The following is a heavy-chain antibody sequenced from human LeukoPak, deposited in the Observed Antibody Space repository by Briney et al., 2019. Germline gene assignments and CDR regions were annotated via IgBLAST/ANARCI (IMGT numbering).Heavy chain of an antibody. CDR1: GFTFRNYA. CDR3: ARDFPGHDAFDI. CDR2: ISGGGGGA. Sequence: GGSLRLSCAASGFTFRNYAMSWVRQAPGKGLEWVSVISGGGGGAYYADSLKGRFTISRDNAKNTLYLQMNSLRAEDTAIYYCARDFPGHDAFDIWGQGTMVTVSS. J-gene: IGHJ3*02. V-gene: IGHV3-23*01. D-gene: IGHD3-3*01.